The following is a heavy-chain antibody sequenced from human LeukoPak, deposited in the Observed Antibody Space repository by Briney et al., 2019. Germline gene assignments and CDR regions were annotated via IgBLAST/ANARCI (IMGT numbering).Heavy chain of an antibody. Sequence: GGSLRLSCAASGFTFSSYAMHWVRQAPGKGLEWVAVISYDGSNKYYADSVKGRFTISRDNAKNSLYLQMNSLRAEDTAVYYCARELGRAGGFDPWGQGTLVTVSS. V-gene: IGHV3-30-3*01. J-gene: IGHJ5*02. CDR1: GFTFSSYA. CDR2: ISYDGSNK. D-gene: IGHD6-13*01. CDR3: ARELGRAGGFDP.